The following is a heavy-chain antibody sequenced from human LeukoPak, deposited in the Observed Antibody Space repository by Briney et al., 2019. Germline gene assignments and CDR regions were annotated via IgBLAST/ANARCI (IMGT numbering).Heavy chain of an antibody. CDR3: AKGATAVVVVAATFDY. CDR2: ISGSGGST. Sequence: QPGGSLRLSCAASGFTFSSYAMSWVRQAPGKGLEWVSAISGSGGSTYYADSVKGRFTISRDNSKNTLYLQMNSLRAEDTAVYYCAKGATAVVVVAATFDYWGQGALVTVSS. D-gene: IGHD2-15*01. CDR1: GFTFSSYA. J-gene: IGHJ4*02. V-gene: IGHV3-23*01.